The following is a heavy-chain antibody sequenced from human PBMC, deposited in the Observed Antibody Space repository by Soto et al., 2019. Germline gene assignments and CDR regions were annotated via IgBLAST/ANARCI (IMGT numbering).Heavy chain of an antibody. CDR1: GGFVSSGSYY. V-gene: IGHV4-34*01. CDR3: ARVERGTATTVVDDFDI. D-gene: IGHD1-1*01. CDR2: VSHSGGT. J-gene: IGHJ3*02. Sequence: QVQLQQWGAGLLKPSETLSLTCAVYGGFVSSGSYYWSWMRQLPGKGLEWIGEVSHSGGTHVNPSLKSRVTKSVDTSKNQFSLKMSSVAAADTALYYCARVERGTATTVVDDFDIWGPGTMVTVSS.